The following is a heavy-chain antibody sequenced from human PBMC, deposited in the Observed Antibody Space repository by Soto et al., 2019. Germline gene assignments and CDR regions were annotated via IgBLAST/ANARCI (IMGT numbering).Heavy chain of an antibody. D-gene: IGHD6-6*01. J-gene: IGHJ6*02. Sequence: GASVKVSCKASGGTFSSYAISWVRQAPGQGLEWMGGIIPIFGTANYAQKFQGRVTITADESTSTAYMELSSLRSEDTAVYYCARDSTTKLSIAARRGYYYGMDVWGQGTTVTVS. CDR1: GGTFSSYA. CDR2: IIPIFGTA. V-gene: IGHV1-69*13. CDR3: ARDSTTKLSIAARRGYYYGMDV.